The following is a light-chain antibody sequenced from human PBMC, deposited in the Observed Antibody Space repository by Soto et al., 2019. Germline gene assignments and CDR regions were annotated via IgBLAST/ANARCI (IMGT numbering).Light chain of an antibody. CDR3: QAWDSSTAYVV. CDR2: QDS. V-gene: IGLV3-1*01. CDR1: KLGDKY. Sequence: SYELTQPPSVSVSPGQTASITCSGGKLGDKYACWYQQKPGQSPVLVIYQDSQRHSGIPERFSGSNSGNTATLTISGTQAMDEADYYCQAWDSSTAYVVFGGGTKLTVL. J-gene: IGLJ2*01.